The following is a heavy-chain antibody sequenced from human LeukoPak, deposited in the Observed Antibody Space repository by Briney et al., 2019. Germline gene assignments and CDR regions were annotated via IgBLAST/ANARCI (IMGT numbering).Heavy chain of an antibody. CDR3: ARANSSSGCHY. D-gene: IGHD6-6*01. V-gene: IGHV3-30*04. Sequence: GRSLRLSCAASGFTFSSYAMHWVRQAPGKGLEWVAIISYDGNNKYYADSVKGRFTISRDNSKNTLYLQMNSLRAEDTAVYYCARANSSSGCHYWGQGTLVTVSS. J-gene: IGHJ4*02. CDR2: ISYDGNNK. CDR1: GFTFSSYA.